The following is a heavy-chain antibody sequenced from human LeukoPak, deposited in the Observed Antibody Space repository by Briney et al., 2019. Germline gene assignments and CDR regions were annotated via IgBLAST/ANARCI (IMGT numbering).Heavy chain of an antibody. CDR1: GGSISSSSYY. CDR2: ISYSGST. D-gene: IGHD2-2*01. CDR3: ARVNAFNWFDP. Sequence: SETLSLTCTVSGGSISSSSYYWGWIRPPPGQGLVWVGYISYSGSTNYTSSLKSRVTISADTSKNQFSLKQSSVTAADTAVYYCARVNAFNWFDPWGQGTLVTVSS. J-gene: IGHJ5*02. V-gene: IGHV4-61*05.